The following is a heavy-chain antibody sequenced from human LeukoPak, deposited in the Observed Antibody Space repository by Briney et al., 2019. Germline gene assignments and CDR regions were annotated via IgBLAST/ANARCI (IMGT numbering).Heavy chain of an antibody. CDR3: AKSGASIAVAGSIDY. CDR1: GFTFSSYA. J-gene: IGHJ4*02. V-gene: IGHV3-23*01. Sequence: GGSLRLSCAASGFTFSSYAMSWVRQAPGKGLERVSAISGSGGSTYYADSVKGRFTISRDNSKNTLYLQMNSLRAEDTAVYYCAKSGASIAVAGSIDYWGQGTLVTVSS. D-gene: IGHD6-19*01. CDR2: ISGSGGST.